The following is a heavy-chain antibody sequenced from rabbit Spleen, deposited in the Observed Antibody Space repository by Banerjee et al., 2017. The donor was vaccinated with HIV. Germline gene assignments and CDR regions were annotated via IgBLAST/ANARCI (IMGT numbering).Heavy chain of an antibody. D-gene: IGHD4-2*01. V-gene: IGHV1S45*01. Sequence: QEQLEESGGDLVKPEGSLTLTCTASGFSFSDDYYTYYMCWVRQAPGKGPEWTACIYSGTHRNTYYADWAKGRFTISKTSSTTVTLQMTSLTAADTATYFCVRSGAGSNSYVWYFALWGPGTLVTVS. CDR1: GFSFSDDYY. J-gene: IGHJ6*01. CDR2: IYSGTHRNT. CDR3: VRSGAGSNSYVWYFAL.